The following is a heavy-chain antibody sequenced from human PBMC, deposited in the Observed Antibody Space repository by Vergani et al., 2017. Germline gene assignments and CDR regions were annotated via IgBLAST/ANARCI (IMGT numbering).Heavy chain of an antibody. J-gene: IGHJ4*02. CDR1: GFTFSSYA. Sequence: QVQLVESGGGVVQPGRSLRLSCAASGFTFSSYAMRWVRQAPGKGLEWVAVISYDGSNKYYADSVKGRFTISRDNSKNTLYLQMNSLRAEDTAVYYCAAVGLITGTRGKIFDYWGQGTLVTVSS. CDR2: ISYDGSNK. D-gene: IGHD1-7*01. CDR3: AAVGLITGTRGKIFDY. V-gene: IGHV3-30-3*01.